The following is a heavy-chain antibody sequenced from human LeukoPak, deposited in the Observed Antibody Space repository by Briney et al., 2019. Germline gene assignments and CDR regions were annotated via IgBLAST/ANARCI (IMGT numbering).Heavy chain of an antibody. CDR1: GYTFTYYY. D-gene: IGHD3-16*01. V-gene: IGHV1-2*02. CDR2: INPKSGGT. CDR3: AAQRGFDSAAYSVVVNWFDP. J-gene: IGHJ5*02. Sequence: ASVKVSCKASGYTFTYYYMHWVRQAPGQGLEWMGWINPKSGGTNYAEKFQDRVTMTRDTSISTAYMELSWLRPDDTAVFYCAAQRGFDSAAYSVVVNWFDPWGQGTLVTVSS.